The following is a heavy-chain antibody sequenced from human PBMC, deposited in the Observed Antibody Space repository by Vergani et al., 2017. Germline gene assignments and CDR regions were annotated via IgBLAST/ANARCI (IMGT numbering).Heavy chain of an antibody. J-gene: IGHJ5*02. CDR1: GFTFSSYG. D-gene: IGHD3-10*01. Sequence: QVQLVESGGGVVQPGRSLRLSCAASGFTFSSYGMHWVRQAPGKGLEWVAVISYDGSNKYYADSVKGRFTISRDNSKNTLYLQMNRLRAEDTAVYYCAKEGVNRKERSIPITMVRGVMGWFDPWGQGTLVTVSS. CDR2: ISYDGSNK. V-gene: IGHV3-30*18. CDR3: AKEGVNRKERSIPITMVRGVMGWFDP.